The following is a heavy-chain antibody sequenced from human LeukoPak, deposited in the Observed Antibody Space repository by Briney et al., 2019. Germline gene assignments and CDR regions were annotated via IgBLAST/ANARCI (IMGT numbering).Heavy chain of an antibody. J-gene: IGHJ4*02. CDR3: AKRPSGVVVVAAFIDY. CDR2: ISGSGSNT. D-gene: IGHD2-15*01. CDR1: GFTFTNYA. Sequence: PGGSLRLSCAASGFTFTNYAMSWVRQAPGKGLEWVSVISGSGSNTYYADSVKGRFTISRDNSKNTLYLQMNSLRAEDTAVYYCAKRPSGVVVVAAFIDYWGQGTLVTVSS. V-gene: IGHV3-23*01.